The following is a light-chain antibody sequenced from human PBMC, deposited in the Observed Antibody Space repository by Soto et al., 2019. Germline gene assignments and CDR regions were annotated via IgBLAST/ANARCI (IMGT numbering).Light chain of an antibody. CDR1: QSISSY. V-gene: IGKV1-39*01. J-gene: IGKJ2*01. CDR3: QQCYSTPPMYT. CDR2: AAS. Sequence: DIQMTQSPSSLSASVGDRVTITCRASQSISSYFNWYQQKPGQAPKLLIYAASSLQCGVPSRFSGSGSGTEITLAISILQPEDFATYYCQQCYSTPPMYTFGQGTKLEIK.